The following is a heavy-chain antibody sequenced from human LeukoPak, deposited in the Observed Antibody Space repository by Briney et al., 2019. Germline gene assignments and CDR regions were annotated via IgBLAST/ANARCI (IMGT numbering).Heavy chain of an antibody. CDR1: GLTFSGYD. CDR2: MSYGGQNE. V-gene: IGHV3-30*18. D-gene: IGHD2-2*01. CDR3: AKDFAQVPAAIFDY. J-gene: IGHJ4*02. Sequence: GGSLRLSCAASGLTFSGYDMHWVRQAPGKGPEWVAVMSYGGQNERYADSVKGRFTVSRDNPKNTVYLEMNSLRAEDTAVYYCAKDFAQVPAAIFDYWGQGTLVTVSS.